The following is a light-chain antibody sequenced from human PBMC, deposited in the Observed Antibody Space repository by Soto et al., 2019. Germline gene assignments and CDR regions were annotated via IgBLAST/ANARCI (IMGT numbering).Light chain of an antibody. Sequence: QSVLTQPPSASGTPGQRVPISCSGSTSNIGSNTVNWYQQVPGTAPKLLIYSNNQRPSGVPDRSSGTKSGTSASLAISGLQSADEADYYCAAWDDSLNGPVFGGGTKLTVL. J-gene: IGLJ2*01. V-gene: IGLV1-44*01. CDR1: TSNIGSNT. CDR2: SNN. CDR3: AAWDDSLNGPV.